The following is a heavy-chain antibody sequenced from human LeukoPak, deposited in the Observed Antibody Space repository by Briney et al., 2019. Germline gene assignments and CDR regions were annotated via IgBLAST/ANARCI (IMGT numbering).Heavy chain of an antibody. CDR2: IIPIFGIA. V-gene: IGHV1-69*04. CDR1: GGTFSSYA. Sequence: ASVKVSCKASGGTFSSYAISWVRQAPGQGLEWMGRIIPIFGIANYAQKFQGRVTITADKSTSTAYMELGSLRSEDTAVYYCGGSGGSSLGYAADYWGQGTLVTVSS. CDR3: GGSGGSSLGYAADY. J-gene: IGHJ4*02. D-gene: IGHD2-15*01.